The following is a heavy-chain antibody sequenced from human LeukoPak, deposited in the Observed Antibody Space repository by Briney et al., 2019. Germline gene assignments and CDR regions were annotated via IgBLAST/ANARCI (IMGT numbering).Heavy chain of an antibody. D-gene: IGHD3-3*01. Sequence: GGSLRLSCEASGFTFNGHWMHWVRQAPGKGLVWVSLINGDGSTISYADSVKGRFTISRDNAKNRLYLQMNSLGAEDTAVYYCARVMEYYDFWSGYRGENWFDPWGQGTLVTVSS. CDR2: INGDGSTI. CDR1: GFTFNGHW. CDR3: ARVMEYYDFWSGYRGENWFDP. V-gene: IGHV3-74*01. J-gene: IGHJ5*02.